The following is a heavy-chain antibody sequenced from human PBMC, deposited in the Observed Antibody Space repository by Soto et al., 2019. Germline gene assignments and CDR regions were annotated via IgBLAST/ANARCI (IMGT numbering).Heavy chain of an antibody. CDR3: ARDRPSLMGGYYYGMDV. J-gene: IGHJ6*02. Sequence: VQLVESGGGLIQPGGSLRLSCAASGFTVSSNYMSWVRQAPGKGLEWVSVIYSGGSTYYADSVKGRFTISRDNSKNTLYLQMNSLRAEDTAVYYCARDRPSLMGGYYYGMDVWGQGTTVTVSS. CDR1: GFTVSSNY. D-gene: IGHD3-16*01. V-gene: IGHV3-53*01. CDR2: IYSGGST.